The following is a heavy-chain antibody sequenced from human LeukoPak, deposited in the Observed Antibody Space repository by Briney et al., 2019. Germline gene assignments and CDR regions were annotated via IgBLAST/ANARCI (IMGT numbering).Heavy chain of an antibody. V-gene: IGHV3-15*01. CDR1: GFTFSNAW. CDR2: IKSKTDGGTT. J-gene: IGHJ4*02. D-gene: IGHD2-15*01. CDR3: TTDGPYCSGGSCYYLDY. Sequence: GGSLRLSCAASGFTFSNAWMSWVRQAPGKGLEWVGRIKSKTDGGTTDYAAPVKGRFTIPRDDSKNTLYLQMNSLKTEDTAVYYCTTDGPYCSGGSCYYLDYWGQGTLVTVSS.